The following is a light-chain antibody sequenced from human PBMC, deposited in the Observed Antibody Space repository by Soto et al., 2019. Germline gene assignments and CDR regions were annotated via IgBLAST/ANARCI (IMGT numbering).Light chain of an antibody. V-gene: IGKV1-9*01. J-gene: IGKJ5*01. CDR3: QQLNSYVIT. Sequence: DIQLTQSPSFLSASVGDRVTITCRARQGISSYLAWYQQKPGKAPKLLIYAASTLQSGVPSRFSGSGSGTEFTLTISSLQPEDFATYYCQQLNSYVITFGQGTRLEIK. CDR2: AAS. CDR1: QGISSY.